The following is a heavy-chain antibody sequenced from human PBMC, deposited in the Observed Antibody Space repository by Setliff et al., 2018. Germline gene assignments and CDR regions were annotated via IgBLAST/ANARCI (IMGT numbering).Heavy chain of an antibody. CDR2: IWDDGGNK. V-gene: IGHV3-33*08. CDR3: ASSRTWIPVLDY. D-gene: IGHD5-18*01. Sequence: LRLSCAASGFTFSTYRMHWVRQAPGKGLEWVAVIWDDGGNKYHADSVKGRFTISRDNSKNTLYLQMNSLRPEDTAVYYCASSRTWIPVLDYCGQGTLVTVSS. CDR1: GFTFSTYR. J-gene: IGHJ4*02.